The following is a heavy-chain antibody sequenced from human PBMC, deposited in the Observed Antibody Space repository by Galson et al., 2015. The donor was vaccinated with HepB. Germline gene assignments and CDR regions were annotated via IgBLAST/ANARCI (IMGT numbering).Heavy chain of an antibody. J-gene: IGHJ4*02. CDR2: ISGSGGST. CDR1: GFTFSSYA. D-gene: IGHD6-13*01. CDR3: AGAYSSSWYYFDY. Sequence: SLRLSCAASGFTFSSYAMSWVRQAPGKGLEWVSVISGSGGSTYYADSVKGRFTISRDNSKNTLYLQMNSLRAEDTAVYYCAGAYSSSWYYFDYWGQGTLVTVSS. V-gene: IGHV3-23*01.